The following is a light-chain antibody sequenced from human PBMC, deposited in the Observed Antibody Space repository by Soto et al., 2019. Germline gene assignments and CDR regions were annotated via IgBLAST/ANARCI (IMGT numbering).Light chain of an antibody. V-gene: IGKV3D-20*01. CDR1: QSVSSN. CDR3: QQYGTSPIT. CDR2: DSS. Sequence: EKVITQSPATLSVSPGERATLSCRASQSVSSNLAWYQQKPGLAPRLLIYDSSSRATGISGRFSGGGSGTDFTLTISRLEPEDFAVYYCQQYGTSPITFGQGTRLEI. J-gene: IGKJ5*01.